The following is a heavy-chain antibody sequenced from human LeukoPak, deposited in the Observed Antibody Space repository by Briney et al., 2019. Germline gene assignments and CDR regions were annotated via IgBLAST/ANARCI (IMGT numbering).Heavy chain of an antibody. D-gene: IGHD5-18*01. Sequence: PGGSLRLSCAASGFTFSSYAMGWVRQAPGKGLEWVSAITASGDNTYYADSVKGRHTISRDNSKNTLYLQMNSLRAEDTAVYYCAKGNGYSYGRYYFDYWGQGTLVTVSS. CDR2: ITASGDNT. J-gene: IGHJ4*02. CDR3: AKGNGYSYGRYYFDY. V-gene: IGHV3-23*01. CDR1: GFTFSSYA.